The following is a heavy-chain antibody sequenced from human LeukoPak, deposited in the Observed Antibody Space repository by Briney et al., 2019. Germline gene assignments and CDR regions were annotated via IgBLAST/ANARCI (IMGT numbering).Heavy chain of an antibody. J-gene: IGHJ4*02. Sequence: SQTLSLTCTVSGGSISSGGYYWSWIRQHPGKGLEWIGYIYYSGSTNYNPSLKSRVTISVDTSKNQFSLKLSSVTAADTAVYYCARGGRDGYFIDYWGQGTLVTVSS. V-gene: IGHV4-61*08. CDR3: ARGGRDGYFIDY. CDR1: GGSISSGGYY. CDR2: IYYSGST. D-gene: IGHD5-24*01.